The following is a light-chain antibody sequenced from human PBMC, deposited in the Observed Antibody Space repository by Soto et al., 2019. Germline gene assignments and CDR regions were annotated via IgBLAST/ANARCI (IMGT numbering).Light chain of an antibody. J-gene: IGKJ1*01. V-gene: IGKV3-15*01. CDR2: GAS. CDR3: QHYNYWPPKT. Sequence: EIVMTQSPATLSVSPGERATLSCRASQSISSNLAWYQQKPGQAPSLLIYGASTRAPDVPARFSGSGSGTEFTLTISSLQSEDFAVYYCQHYNYWPPKTFGQGTKVEMK. CDR1: QSISSN.